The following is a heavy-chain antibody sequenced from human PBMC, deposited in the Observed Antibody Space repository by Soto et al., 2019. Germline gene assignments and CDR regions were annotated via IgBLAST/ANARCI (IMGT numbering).Heavy chain of an antibody. Sequence: QGQLVQSGAEVKKPGSSVKVSCKASGGTFSNFAIRWVRQAPGQGLEWMGGLIPIFGTPDYGQKFQGRVTITADGSTSTSYMELSSLRSEDTAVYYCASHLTGDSYYYGMDVWGQGTTVTVSS. D-gene: IGHD7-27*01. V-gene: IGHV1-69*12. CDR2: LIPIFGTP. J-gene: IGHJ6*02. CDR1: GGTFSNFA. CDR3: ASHLTGDSYYYGMDV.